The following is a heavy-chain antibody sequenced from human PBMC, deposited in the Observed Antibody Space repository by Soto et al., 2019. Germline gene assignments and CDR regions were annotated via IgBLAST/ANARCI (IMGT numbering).Heavy chain of an antibody. J-gene: IGHJ4*02. CDR2: IKQDGSEK. D-gene: IGHD3-3*01. CDR3: ARVLAKWRGYDFWSGDFDY. CDR1: GFTFSSYW. Sequence: GGSLRLSCAASGFTFSSYWMSWVRQAPGKGLEWVATIKQDGSEKYYVDSVKGRFTISRDNAKNSLYLQMNSLRAEDTAVYYCARVLAKWRGYDFWSGDFDYWGQGTMVTVSS. V-gene: IGHV3-7*03.